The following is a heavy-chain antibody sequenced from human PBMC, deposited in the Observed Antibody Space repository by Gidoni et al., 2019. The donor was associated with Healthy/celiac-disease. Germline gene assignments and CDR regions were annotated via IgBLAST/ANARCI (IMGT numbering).Heavy chain of an antibody. CDR3: ARHPHCSGGSCYPHAFDI. J-gene: IGHJ3*02. CDR2: ST. Sequence: STYYNPSLKSRVTISVDTSKNQFSLKLSSVTAADTAVYYCARHPHCSGGSCYPHAFDIWGQGTMVTVSS. V-gene: IGHV4-39*01. D-gene: IGHD2-15*01.